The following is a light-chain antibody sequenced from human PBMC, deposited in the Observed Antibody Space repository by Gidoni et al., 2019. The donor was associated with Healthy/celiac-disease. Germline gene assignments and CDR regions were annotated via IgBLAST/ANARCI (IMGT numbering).Light chain of an antibody. CDR3: QQRSNGPPSIT. V-gene: IGKV3-11*01. CDR1: QSVSSY. CDR2: DAS. Sequence: DIVLTQSPATLSLSPGERATLSCRASQSVSSYLAWYQQKPGQAPRLLSYDASNRATGIPARFSGSGSGTDFTLTISSLEPEDFAVYYGQQRSNGPPSITFXQXTRLEIK. J-gene: IGKJ5*01.